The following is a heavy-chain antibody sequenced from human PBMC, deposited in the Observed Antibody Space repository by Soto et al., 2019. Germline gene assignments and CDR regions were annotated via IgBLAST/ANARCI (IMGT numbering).Heavy chain of an antibody. V-gene: IGHV4-34*01. CDR3: PRGIAQTIFGTVLTPNWFDP. Sequence: SQTLSLTCGVYGGSFSGYLCSSLRQSPGQRQEWPAEANDRGSRNYNPFLRGRLTTSLDTSKNQFSLRLSSVTSADTAVYYCPRGIAQTIFGTVLTPNWFDPWGQGTQVPVSS. J-gene: IGHJ5*02. CDR2: ANDRGSR. CDR1: GGSFSGYL. D-gene: IGHD3-3*02.